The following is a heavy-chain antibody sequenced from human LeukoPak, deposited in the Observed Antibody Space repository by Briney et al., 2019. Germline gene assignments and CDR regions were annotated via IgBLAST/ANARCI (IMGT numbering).Heavy chain of an antibody. CDR3: ARGLGLYYYGSGSFDY. CDR1: GGSVSDFY. CDR2: IYYTGST. J-gene: IGHJ4*02. Sequence: SETLSLTCTVSGGSVSDFYWSWIRQPPGKGLEWIGQIYYTGSTDYNPSLKSRVTISVDTSKNHFSLKLDSVTAADSAVYYCARGLGLYYYGSGSFDYWGQGTLVTVSS. V-gene: IGHV4-59*02. D-gene: IGHD3-10*01.